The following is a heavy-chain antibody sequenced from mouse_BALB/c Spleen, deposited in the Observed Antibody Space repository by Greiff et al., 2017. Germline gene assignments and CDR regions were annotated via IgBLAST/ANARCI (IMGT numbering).Heavy chain of an antibody. V-gene: IGHV2-9-2*01. Sequence: QVQLKESGPGLVAPSQSLSITCTVSGFSLTSYDISWIRQPPGKGLEWLGVIWTGGGTNYNSAFMSRLSISKDNSKSQVFLKMNSLQTDDTAIYYCVRDRGYEAYWGQGTLVTVSA. J-gene: IGHJ3*01. CDR2: IWTGGGT. CDR1: GFSLTSYD. D-gene: IGHD2-10*02. CDR3: VRDRGYEAY.